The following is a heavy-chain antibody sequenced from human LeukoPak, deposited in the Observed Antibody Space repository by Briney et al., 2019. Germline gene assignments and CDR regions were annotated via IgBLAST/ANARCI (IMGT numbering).Heavy chain of an antibody. J-gene: IGHJ4*02. V-gene: IGHV3-23*01. CDR3: AKAQGYYDC. Sequence: GGSLRLSCAASGSTFSKYGMNWVRQAPGKGLEWVSGIGVGVTTYYADSVEGRFTISRDTSKNTRYLQMNSPRAEDTAVYYCAKAQGYYDCWGPGTLVTVSS. CDR1: GSTFSKYG. CDR2: IGVGVTT. D-gene: IGHD3-22*01.